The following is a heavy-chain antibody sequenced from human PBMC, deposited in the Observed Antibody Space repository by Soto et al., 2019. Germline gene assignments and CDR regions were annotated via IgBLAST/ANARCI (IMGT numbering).Heavy chain of an antibody. J-gene: IGHJ3*02. D-gene: IGHD3-10*01. CDR3: ARSLGRFDDAFDI. CDR2: IYYSGST. Sequence: SETLSLTCTVSGGSISSSSYYWGWIRQPPGKGLVWIGGIYYSGSTYYNPSLKSRVTISVDTSKNQFSLKLSSVTAADTAVYYCARSLGRFDDAFDIWGQGTMVTVSS. V-gene: IGHV4-39*01. CDR1: GGSISSSSYY.